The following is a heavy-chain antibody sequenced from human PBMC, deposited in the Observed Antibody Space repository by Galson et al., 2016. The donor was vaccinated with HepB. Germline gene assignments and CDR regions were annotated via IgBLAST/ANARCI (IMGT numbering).Heavy chain of an antibody. D-gene: IGHD1-26*01. CDR1: GFTFRDYY. CDR2: ISSSANNI. CDR3: ARQGSGSYRFDY. Sequence: SLRLSCAASGFTFRDYYMSWIRQAPGKGLEWVSYISSSANNIKYADSVEGRFTVPRDNADNSLYLQMDNLRADDTAVYYCARQGSGSYRFDYWGQGTLVTVSS. V-gene: IGHV3-11*01. J-gene: IGHJ4*02.